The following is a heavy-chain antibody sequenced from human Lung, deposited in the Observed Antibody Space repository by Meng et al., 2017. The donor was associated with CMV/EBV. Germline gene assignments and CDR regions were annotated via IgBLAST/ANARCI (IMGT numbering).Heavy chain of an antibody. Sequence: ASVKVSXKASDYTFSSYGISWVRQAPGQGLEWMGWISGYNGNTNYAQRLQGRVTMTTDTSTSTAYMELRSLRFDDTAVYYCARDRAMGSSWFDPWGQGTXVXVSS. CDR2: ISGYNGNT. CDR3: ARDRAMGSSWFDP. D-gene: IGHD2-2*01. V-gene: IGHV1-18*01. CDR1: DYTFSSYG. J-gene: IGHJ5*02.